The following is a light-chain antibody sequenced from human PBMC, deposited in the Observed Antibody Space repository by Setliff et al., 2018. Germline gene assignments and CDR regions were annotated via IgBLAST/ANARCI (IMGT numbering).Light chain of an antibody. V-gene: IGLV2-8*01. CDR2: DVT. Sequence: QSVLTQPPSASGSPGQSVTISCTGTSNDVWGHNYVSWYQQHPGKAPQHIIYDVTKRPSGVPDRFSGSKSGNTASLTVSGLQAEDEADYYCSSYADSNIFLFGTGTKVTVL. J-gene: IGLJ1*01. CDR3: SSYADSNIFL. CDR1: SNDVWGHNY.